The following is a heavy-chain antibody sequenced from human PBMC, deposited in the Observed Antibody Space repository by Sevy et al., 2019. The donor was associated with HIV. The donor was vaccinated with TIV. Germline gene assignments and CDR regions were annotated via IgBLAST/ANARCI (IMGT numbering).Heavy chain of an antibody. Sequence: GGSLRLSCAASGFSFSSYGMHWVRQAPGKGLEWMSYIQYDGSNKDYAHSVKGRFTISRDNSKNTLYLQMNSLRVEDRAGFYCGKEGGGEGGDHWGQGTLVTVSS. CDR1: GFSFSSYG. J-gene: IGHJ4*02. D-gene: IGHD2-21*01. CDR2: IQYDGSNK. CDR3: GKEGGGEGGDH. V-gene: IGHV3-30*02.